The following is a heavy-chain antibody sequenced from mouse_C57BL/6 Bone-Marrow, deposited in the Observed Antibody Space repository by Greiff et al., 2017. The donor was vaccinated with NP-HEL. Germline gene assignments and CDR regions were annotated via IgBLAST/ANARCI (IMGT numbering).Heavy chain of an antibody. D-gene: IGHD1-1*01. CDR1: CYTIPGYW. CDR2: ILPGSGST. CDR3: ARRKDGSSPMDY. V-gene: IGHV1-9*01. J-gene: IGHJ4*01. Sequence: VQLQQSGAELMKPWASGKLSFQATCYTIPGYWVEGGKQRPGHGLEWIGEILPGSGSTNYNEKFKGKATFTADTSSNTAYMQLSSLTTEDSAIYYCARRKDGSSPMDYWGQGTSVTVSS.